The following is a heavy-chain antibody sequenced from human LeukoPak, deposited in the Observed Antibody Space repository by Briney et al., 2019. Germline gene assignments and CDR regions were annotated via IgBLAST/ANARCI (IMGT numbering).Heavy chain of an antibody. Sequence: ASVKVSCKASGYTFAGCNMHWVRRAPGQGLEWMGWINPNSGGTNYAQELQGRVTMTRDTSISTAYMELSRLRSDDTAVYYCARDRGAVAVTFDYWGQGTLVTVSS. D-gene: IGHD6-19*01. CDR3: ARDRGAVAVTFDY. CDR1: GYTFAGCN. J-gene: IGHJ4*02. V-gene: IGHV1-2*02. CDR2: INPNSGGT.